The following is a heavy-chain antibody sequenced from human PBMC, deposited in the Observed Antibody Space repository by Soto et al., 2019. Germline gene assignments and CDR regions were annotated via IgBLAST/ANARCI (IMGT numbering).Heavy chain of an antibody. Sequence: QVQLVESGGGVVQPGRSLRLSCAASGFTFSSYGMHWVRKAPGKGLEWVAVISYDGSNKYYADSVKGRFTISRDNSKNTLYLQMNSLRAEDTAVYYCANSVGDYFDYWGQGTLVTVSS. D-gene: IGHD3-10*01. CDR1: GFTFSSYG. V-gene: IGHV3-30*18. CDR2: ISYDGSNK. CDR3: ANSVGDYFDY. J-gene: IGHJ4*02.